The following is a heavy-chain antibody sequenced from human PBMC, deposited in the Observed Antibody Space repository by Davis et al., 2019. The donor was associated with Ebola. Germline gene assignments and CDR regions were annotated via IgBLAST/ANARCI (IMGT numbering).Heavy chain of an antibody. Sequence: GESLKISCKGSGYSFTTYWIAWVRQMPGKGPEWMGIIYSGDSDTRYSPSFQGHVTISADKSISTAYLQWSSLKASDTAMYYCARTEYYYYGMDVWGQGTTVTVSS. CDR1: GYSFTTYW. V-gene: IGHV5-51*01. J-gene: IGHJ6*02. CDR3: ARTEYYYYGMDV. CDR2: IYSGDSDT.